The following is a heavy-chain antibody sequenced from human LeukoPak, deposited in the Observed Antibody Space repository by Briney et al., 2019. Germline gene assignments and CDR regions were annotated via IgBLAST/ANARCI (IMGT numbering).Heavy chain of an antibody. CDR1: GYTFTSYD. D-gene: IGHD7-27*01. J-gene: IGHJ4*02. Sequence: ASVKVCCKASGYTFTSYDINWMRQATGQGLEWMGWMSPNSGNTGYAQKFQGRVTMTRGTSTGTAYLELSSLRSEDSAVYYCVRTPPNWGADFWGQGTLVTVSS. CDR3: VRTPPNWGADF. CDR2: MSPNSGNT. V-gene: IGHV1-8*01.